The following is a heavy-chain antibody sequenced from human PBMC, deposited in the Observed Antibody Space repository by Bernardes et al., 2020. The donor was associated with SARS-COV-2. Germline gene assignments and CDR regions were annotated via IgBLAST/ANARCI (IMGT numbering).Heavy chain of an antibody. Sequence: GASLKISCKGSGYSFTIYWIAWVRQMPGKGLEWMGTIYPSDSDTIYSPSFQGQVTISADKSISTAYLQWNSLKASDTAMYYCARHHRYCTNGVCTDWFDPWGQGTLVTVSS. V-gene: IGHV5-51*01. CDR1: GYSFTIYW. CDR2: IYPSDSDT. D-gene: IGHD2-8*01. J-gene: IGHJ5*02. CDR3: ARHHRYCTNGVCTDWFDP.